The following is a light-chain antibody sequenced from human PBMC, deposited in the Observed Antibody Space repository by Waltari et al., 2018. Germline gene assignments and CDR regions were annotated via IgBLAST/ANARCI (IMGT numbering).Light chain of an antibody. V-gene: IGLV2-11*01. Sequence: QSALTQPRSVSGSPGQSVTTPCTGTSSEAGGYNSVSWYQQHPGKAPKLMIYDVSKRPSGVPDRFSGSKSGNTASLTISGLQAEDEADYYCCSYAGSYTLLFGGGTKLTVL. J-gene: IGLJ3*02. CDR2: DVS. CDR3: CSYAGSYTLL. CDR1: SSEAGGYNS.